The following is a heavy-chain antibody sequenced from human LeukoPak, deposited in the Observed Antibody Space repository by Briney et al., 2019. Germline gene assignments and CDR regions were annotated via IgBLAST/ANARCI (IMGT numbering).Heavy chain of an antibody. CDR2: INPNSGGT. CDR1: GYTFTGYY. D-gene: IGHD5-18*01. J-gene: IGHJ4*02. CDR3: ARREGGYSYVHDY. Sequence: GASVKVSCKASGYTFTGYYMHWVRQAPGQGLEWMGWINPNSGGTNYAQKFQGRVTMTRDTSISTAYMELSRLRSDDTAVYYCARREGGYSYVHDYWGQGTLVTVSS. V-gene: IGHV1-2*02.